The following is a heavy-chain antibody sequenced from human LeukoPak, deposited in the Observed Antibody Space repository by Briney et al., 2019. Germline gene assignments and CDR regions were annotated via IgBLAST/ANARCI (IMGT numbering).Heavy chain of an antibody. CDR1: GYSISNDYY. CDR2: IYYSGGT. V-gene: IGHV4-61*01. J-gene: IGHJ5*02. Sequence: PSDTLSLTCAVSGYSISNDYYWGWIRQPPGKGLEWIGYIYYSGGTNYNPSLKSRVTISVDTSKNQFSLKLSSVTAADTAVYYCARDGPQYYDILTGYYSGGWFDPWGQGTLVTVSS. D-gene: IGHD3-9*01. CDR3: ARDGPQYYDILTGYYSGGWFDP.